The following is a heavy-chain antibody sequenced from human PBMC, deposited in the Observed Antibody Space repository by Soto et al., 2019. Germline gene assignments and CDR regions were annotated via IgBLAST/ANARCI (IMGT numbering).Heavy chain of an antibody. Sequence: SVKVSCKASGGTFSSDAISWVRQAPGQGLEWMGGIIPIFGTANYAQKFQGRVTITADKSTSTAYMELSSLRSEDTAVYYCAGRTVTDNYYYGMDVWGQGTTVTVSS. D-gene: IGHD4-17*01. V-gene: IGHV1-69*06. CDR3: AGRTVTDNYYYGMDV. J-gene: IGHJ6*02. CDR1: GGTFSSDA. CDR2: IIPIFGTA.